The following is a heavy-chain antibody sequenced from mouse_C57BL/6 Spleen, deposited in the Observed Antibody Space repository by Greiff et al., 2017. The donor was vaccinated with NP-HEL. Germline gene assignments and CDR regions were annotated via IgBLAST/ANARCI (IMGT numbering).Heavy chain of an antibody. J-gene: IGHJ3*01. CDR3: ARGDRTGGFAY. V-gene: IGHV1-82*01. CDR1: GYAFSSSW. Sequence: QVQLQQSGPELVKPGASVKISCKASGYAFSSSWMNWVKQRPGKGLEWIGRIYPGDGDTNYNGKFKGKATLTADKSSSTAYMQLSSLTSEDCAVYVCARGDRTGGFAYWGQGTLVTVAA. CDR2: IYPGDGDT.